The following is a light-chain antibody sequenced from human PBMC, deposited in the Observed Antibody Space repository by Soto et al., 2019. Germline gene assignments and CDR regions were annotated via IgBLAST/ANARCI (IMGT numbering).Light chain of an antibody. CDR1: SSDVGGYNY. CDR2: EVS. CDR3: SSYNSSSTRV. Sequence: QSALTQPASVSGSPGQSITISCTGTSSDVGGYNYVSWYQQHPGKAPKLMIYEVSNRPSGVSNRFSGSKSGNTASLTISGLQAEDEADYYCSSYNSSSTRVFGGGTKVTVL. J-gene: IGLJ3*02. V-gene: IGLV2-14*01.